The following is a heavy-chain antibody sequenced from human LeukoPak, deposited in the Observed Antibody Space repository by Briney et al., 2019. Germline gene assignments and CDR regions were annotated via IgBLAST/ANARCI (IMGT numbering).Heavy chain of an antibody. V-gene: IGHV5-51*01. J-gene: IGHJ5*02. CDR3: ARQEYCSGGSCYTWFDP. CDR2: IYPGDSDI. D-gene: IGHD2-15*01. Sequence: GESLKISCKGSGYRFSNYWIGWVRHMPGKGPEWMGMIYPGDSDIRYSPSFQGQVTISADKSISTAYLQWSSLKASDTAMYYCARQEYCSGGSCYTWFDPWGQGTLVTVSS. CDR1: GYRFSNYW.